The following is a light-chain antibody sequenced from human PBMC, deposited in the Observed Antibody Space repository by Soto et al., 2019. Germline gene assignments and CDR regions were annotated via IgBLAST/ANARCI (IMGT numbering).Light chain of an antibody. CDR1: SSNVGDNI. CDR3: ATCDTSLSAVV. CDR2: AND. J-gene: IGLJ3*02. Sequence: QSVLTQPPSVSAAPGQKVTISCSGSSSNVGDNIVSWYQQLPGADPKLLIYANDKQPSGIPDRFSGSKSGTSATLGITGLQAGDEADYYCATCDTSLSAVVFGGGTKLTVL. V-gene: IGLV1-51*01.